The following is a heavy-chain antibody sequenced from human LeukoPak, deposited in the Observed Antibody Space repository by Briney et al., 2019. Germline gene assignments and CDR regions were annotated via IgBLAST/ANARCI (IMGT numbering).Heavy chain of an antibody. CDR1: GYTFTGYY. V-gene: IGHV1-2*04. CDR2: INPNSGGT. J-gene: IGHJ4*02. D-gene: IGHD6-19*01. Sequence: GASVKVSCKASGYTFTGYYMHWVRQAPGQGLEWMGWINPNSGGTNYAQKFQGWVTMTRDTPISTAYMELSRLRSDDTAVYYCARYSSGNQFDYWGQGTLVTVSS. CDR3: ARYSSGNQFDY.